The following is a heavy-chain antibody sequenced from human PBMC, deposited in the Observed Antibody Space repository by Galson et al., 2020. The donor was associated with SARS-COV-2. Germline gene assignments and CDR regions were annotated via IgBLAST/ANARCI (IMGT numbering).Heavy chain of an antibody. J-gene: IGHJ4*02. V-gene: IGHV3-23*01. Sequence: GGSLSLSCAASGFTFSSYAMSWVRQAPGKGLEWVSDISGSGGSTYYADSVKGRFTISRDNSKNTLYLQMNSLRAEDTAVYYCAKDVEPDYYDSSGPYIFDYWGQGTLVTVSS. D-gene: IGHD3-22*01. CDR2: ISGSGGST. CDR3: AKDVEPDYYDSSGPYIFDY. CDR1: GFTFSSYA.